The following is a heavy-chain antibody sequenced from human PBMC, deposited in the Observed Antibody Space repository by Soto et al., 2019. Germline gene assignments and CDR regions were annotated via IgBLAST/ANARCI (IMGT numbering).Heavy chain of an antibody. CDR1: GGSISSGGYH. J-gene: IGHJ6*02. D-gene: IGHD3-10*01. CDR2: IYYSGST. Sequence: SETLSLTCTVSGGSISSGGYHWSWIRQHPGKGLEWIGYIYYSGSTYYNPSLKSRVTISVDTSKNQFSLKLSSVTAADTAVYYCARDLKWNYYGSGSYYKIYGMDVWGQGTTVTVSS. CDR3: ARDLKWNYYGSGSYYKIYGMDV. V-gene: IGHV4-31*03.